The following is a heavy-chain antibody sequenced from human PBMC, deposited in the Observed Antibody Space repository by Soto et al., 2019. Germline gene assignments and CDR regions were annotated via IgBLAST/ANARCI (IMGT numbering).Heavy chain of an antibody. J-gene: IGHJ4*02. CDR1: GGSFSGYY. V-gene: IGHV4-34*01. Sequence: QVQLQQWGAGLLKPSETLSLTCAVYGGSFSGYYWSWIRQPPGKGLEWIGEINHSGSTNYNPSLKSRVTISVDTSKNQFSLKLRSVTAADTAVYYCARGVGYKYFAYWGQGTLVTVSS. CDR3: ARGVGYKYFAY. D-gene: IGHD5-12*01. CDR2: INHSGST.